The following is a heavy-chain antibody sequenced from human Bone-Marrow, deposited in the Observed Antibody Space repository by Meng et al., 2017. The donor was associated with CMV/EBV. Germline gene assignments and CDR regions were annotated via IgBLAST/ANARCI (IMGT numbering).Heavy chain of an antibody. V-gene: IGHV4-34*01. CDR3: ARGYSSSTYYYYYGMDV. CDR2: INHSGST. Sequence: ESLKISCAVYGGSFSGYYWSWIRQPPGKGLEWIGEINHSGSTNYNPSLKSRVTITVAKSKNQFSLKLSSVTAADTAVYYCARGYSSSTYYYYYGMDVWCQGTTVTVSS. D-gene: IGHD6-6*01. CDR1: GGSFSGYY. J-gene: IGHJ6*02.